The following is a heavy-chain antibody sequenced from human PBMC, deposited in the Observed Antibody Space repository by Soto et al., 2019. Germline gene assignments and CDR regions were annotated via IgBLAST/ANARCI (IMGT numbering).Heavy chain of an antibody. Sequence: GGSLRLSCAASGFTVSSNFMNWVRQAPGKGLEWLSVIFPGGSTYYADSMKGRFTISRDNSKNTLFLQMNSLRAEDTAVYYCAKVYCISTSCPHDYWGQGTLVTVSS. D-gene: IGHD2-2*01. CDR2: IFPGGST. V-gene: IGHV3-53*01. CDR1: GFTVSSNF. CDR3: AKVYCISTSCPHDY. J-gene: IGHJ4*02.